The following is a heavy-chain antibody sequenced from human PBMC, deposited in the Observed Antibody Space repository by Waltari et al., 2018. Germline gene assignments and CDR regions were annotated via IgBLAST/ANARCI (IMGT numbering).Heavy chain of an antibody. Sequence: QVQLVESGGGVVQPGRSLRLSCAASGFTFSSSGMHWVRQTPGGGVGWVAVISTEGSSKTYADAVKGRFSISRDKSENSLSLEMNSLRPEDTAVYYCASCTGGNCYYYGFDVWGQGTTVTVSS. J-gene: IGHJ6*02. D-gene: IGHD2-8*02. V-gene: IGHV3-30*03. CDR3: ASCTGGNCYYYGFDV. CDR1: GFTFSSSG. CDR2: ISTEGSSK.